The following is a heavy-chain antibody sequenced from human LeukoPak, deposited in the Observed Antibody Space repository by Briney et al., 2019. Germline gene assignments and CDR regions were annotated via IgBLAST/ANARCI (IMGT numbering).Heavy chain of an antibody. Sequence: QPGGSLRLSCAASGFTFSSYWMYWVRQAPGKGLVWVSRINSDGSTTSYADSVKGRFTISRDNAKNTLYLQMNSLRAEDTAVYYCARVGTTSNFYYYYGMDVWGQGTTVAVS. CDR2: INSDGSTT. CDR3: ARVGTTSNFYYYYGMDV. J-gene: IGHJ6*02. V-gene: IGHV3-74*01. D-gene: IGHD2/OR15-2a*01. CDR1: GFTFSSYW.